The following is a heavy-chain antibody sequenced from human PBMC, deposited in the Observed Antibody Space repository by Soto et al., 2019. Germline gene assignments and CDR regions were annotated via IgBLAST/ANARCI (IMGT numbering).Heavy chain of an antibody. CDR1: GFSFSGSS. V-gene: IGHV3-73*01. Sequence: GGSLRLSCAASGFSFSGSSMHWVRQAFGKGLEWVGRIRSGADNYAAAYTASMKGRFIISRDDSKNTAYLQMNSLKTEDTAVYYCTRLSTNAPYDACDIWGQGTMVTVS. CDR2: IRSGADNYAA. D-gene: IGHD2-8*01. J-gene: IGHJ3*02. CDR3: TRLSTNAPYDACDI.